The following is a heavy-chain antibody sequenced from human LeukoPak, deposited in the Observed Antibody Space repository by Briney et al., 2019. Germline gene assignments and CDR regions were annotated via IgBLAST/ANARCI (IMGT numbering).Heavy chain of an antibody. CDR2: IDGSGVGT. CDR3: TKGAAAGPKYFQH. Sequence: GGSLRLSCAASGCTFSSYVVRWVRQAPGKGLEWVSTIDGSGVGTYYADSVKGRFTISRDSSKSTLYLHMNSLRAEDTAVYYCTKGAAAGPKYFQHWGQGTLVTVSS. V-gene: IGHV3-23*01. D-gene: IGHD6-13*01. CDR1: GCTFSSYV. J-gene: IGHJ1*01.